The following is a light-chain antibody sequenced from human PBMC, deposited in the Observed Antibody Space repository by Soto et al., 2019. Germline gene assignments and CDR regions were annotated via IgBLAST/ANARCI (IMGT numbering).Light chain of an antibody. J-gene: IGKJ1*01. CDR2: GVY. Sequence: EMXGTHSPXXXXVXPVXXXTRSCXSSQSVSSNLAWYQQKPGQAPRLLIYGVYTRAPGIPARFSGSGSGTEFTLTISSLQSEDFAVYYCQQYHSWPPRTFGQGTKVDIK. CDR1: QSVSSN. CDR3: QQYHSWPPRT. V-gene: IGKV3D-15*01.